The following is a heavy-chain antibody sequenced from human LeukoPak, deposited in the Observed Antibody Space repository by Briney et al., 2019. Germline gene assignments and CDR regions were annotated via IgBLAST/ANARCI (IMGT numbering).Heavy chain of an antibody. J-gene: IGHJ4*02. CDR2: IFPSDSDT. D-gene: IGHD6-13*01. Sequence: GESLKISCKGSGYSFSNYWIGWVRQMPGKGLEWMGIIFPSDSDTRYSPSFQGQVTISADKSISTAYLQWGSLKASDTAMYYCARPGYSSSLDYWGQGTLVTVSS. CDR3: ARPGYSSSLDY. CDR1: GYSFSNYW. V-gene: IGHV5-51*01.